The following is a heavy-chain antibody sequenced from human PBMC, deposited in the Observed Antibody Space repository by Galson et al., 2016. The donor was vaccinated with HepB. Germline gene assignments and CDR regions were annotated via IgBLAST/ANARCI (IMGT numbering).Heavy chain of an antibody. CDR3: ARGRYYGMDV. CDR1: GFTLSGHW. Sequence: SLRLSCAASGFTLSGHWMHWVRQVPGKGLVWVSGDGSSTNYADSVKGRFTVSRDNAKNTLDLQMNSLRAEDTAVDFWARGRYYGMDVWGQGTTVTVSS. V-gene: IGHV3-74*01. CDR2: DGSST. J-gene: IGHJ6*02.